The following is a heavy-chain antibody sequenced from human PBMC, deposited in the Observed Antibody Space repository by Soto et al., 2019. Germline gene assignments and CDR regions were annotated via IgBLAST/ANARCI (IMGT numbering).Heavy chain of an antibody. J-gene: IGHJ6*02. D-gene: IGHD3-3*01. Sequence: QVQLVQSGAEVKKPGASVKVSCKASGYTFTSYDINWVRQATGQGLEWMGWMNPNSGNTGYAQKFQGRVTMTRNTSISTAYMELSSLRSEDTAVYYCARALKTYYDFWSGYYGTYYGMDVWGQGTTVTVSS. CDR3: ARALKTYYDFWSGYYGTYYGMDV. V-gene: IGHV1-8*01. CDR2: MNPNSGNT. CDR1: GYTFTSYD.